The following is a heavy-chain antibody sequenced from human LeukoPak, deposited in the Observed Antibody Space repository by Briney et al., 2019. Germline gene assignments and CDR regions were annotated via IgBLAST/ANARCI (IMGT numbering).Heavy chain of an antibody. J-gene: IGHJ6*02. V-gene: IGHV1-69*04. Sequence: AASVKVSCKASGGTFSSYAISWVRQAPGQGLEWMGRIIPILGIANYAQKFQGRVTITADKSTSTAYMELSSLRSEDTAVYYCARDHDRKWLRDGSYYYGMDVWGQGTTVTVSS. CDR2: IIPILGIA. CDR3: ARDHDRKWLRDGSYYYGMDV. D-gene: IGHD5-12*01. CDR1: GGTFSSYA.